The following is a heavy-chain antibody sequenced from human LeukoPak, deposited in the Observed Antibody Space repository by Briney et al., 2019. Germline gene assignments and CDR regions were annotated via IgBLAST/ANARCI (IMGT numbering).Heavy chain of an antibody. CDR2: ISYDGSNK. J-gene: IGHJ1*01. Sequence: GGSLRLSCAASGFTFSSYGMHWVRQAAGKGLEWVAVISYDGSNKYYADSVKGRFTISRDNSKNTLYLQMNSLRAEDTAVYYCARDSDAIHYIPQWLVSHSFQHWGQGTLVTVSS. D-gene: IGHD6-19*01. V-gene: IGHV3-30*03. CDR1: GFTFSSYG. CDR3: ARDSDAIHYIPQWLVSHSFQH.